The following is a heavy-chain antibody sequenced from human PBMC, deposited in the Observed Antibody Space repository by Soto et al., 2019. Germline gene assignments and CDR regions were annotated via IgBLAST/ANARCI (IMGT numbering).Heavy chain of an antibody. J-gene: IGHJ5*02. V-gene: IGHV4-34*01. CDR1: GRCFSSSL. D-gene: IGHD6-13*01. Sequence: PSETLSLPFAVYGRCFSSSLWTWIRQPPGKGLEWIGEINHSGSTNYNSSLKSRVTISVDTSKNQFSLKLTSVTAADTAVYYCARGHLQGQQLVLGGSSSGWFDPWGQGTLVTVSS. CDR2: INHSGST. CDR3: ARGHLQGQQLVLGGSSSGWFDP.